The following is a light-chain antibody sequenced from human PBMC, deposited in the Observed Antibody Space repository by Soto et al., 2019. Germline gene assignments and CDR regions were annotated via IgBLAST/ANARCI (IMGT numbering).Light chain of an antibody. J-gene: IGKJ1*01. V-gene: IGKV1-5*01. Sequence: MTQSPATLSVSPGERATLSCRASENIYTNLAWYQQKPGKAPKLLIYDASSLESGVPSRFSGSGSGTEFTLTISSLQTDDFATYYCQQYNSYSGTFGQGTKVDIK. CDR2: DAS. CDR3: QQYNSYSGT. CDR1: ENIYTN.